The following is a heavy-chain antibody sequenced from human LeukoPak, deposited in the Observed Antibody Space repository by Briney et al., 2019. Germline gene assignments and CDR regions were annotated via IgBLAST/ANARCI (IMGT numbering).Heavy chain of an antibody. V-gene: IGHV1-2*02. D-gene: IGHD6-19*01. Sequence: ASVKVSCKASGYTFTGYYMHWVRQAPGQGLEWMGWINPNSGGTNYAQKFQGRVTMTRDTSISTAYMELSRLRSDDTAVYYCARDSSPGSRIAVADYYFDYWGQGTLVTVPS. CDR2: INPNSGGT. CDR1: GYTFTGYY. J-gene: IGHJ4*02. CDR3: ARDSSPGSRIAVADYYFDY.